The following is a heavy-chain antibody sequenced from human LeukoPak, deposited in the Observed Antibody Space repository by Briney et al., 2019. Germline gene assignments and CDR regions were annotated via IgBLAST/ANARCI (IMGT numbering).Heavy chain of an antibody. D-gene: IGHD6-19*01. CDR1: GYTFTSYG. V-gene: IGHV1-18*01. Sequence: VSVKVSCKASGYTFTSYGTSWVRQAPGQGLEWMGWISAYNGNTNYAQKLQGRVTMTTDTSTSTAYMELRSLRSDDTAVYYCARGSPLAVAGTESNYWGQGTLVTVSS. CDR3: ARGSPLAVAGTESNY. CDR2: ISAYNGNT. J-gene: IGHJ4*02.